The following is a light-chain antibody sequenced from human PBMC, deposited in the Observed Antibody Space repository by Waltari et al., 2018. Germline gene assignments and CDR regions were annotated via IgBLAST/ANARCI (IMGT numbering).Light chain of an antibody. CDR3: MQSLTTPRT. Sequence: IVMTQSPLSLPVTPGEPASISCRYGQSLLHSNGNTYLDWYLQRPGKSPRLLISLAFNRASGVPDRFRCSGSGTDFTLEISRGEAEDVGVYYCMQSLTTPRTFGQGTKLEIK. V-gene: IGKV2-28*01. CDR1: QSLLHSNGNTY. J-gene: IGKJ1*01. CDR2: LAF.